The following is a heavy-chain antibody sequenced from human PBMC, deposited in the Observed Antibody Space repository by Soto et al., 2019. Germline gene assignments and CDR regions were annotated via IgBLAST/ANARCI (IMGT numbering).Heavy chain of an antibody. D-gene: IGHD3-16*01. CDR3: AKREGQARRREHSYPYALAV. Sequence: WSLRVSCAASGFTFESYGMHWVREAPGKGLEWLAYISLEGVMKFYAGSVKGRFNISRDNSQNTLYLQLSRLRPDDTGVYYCAKREGQARRREHSYPYALAVW. J-gene: IGHJ3*01. V-gene: IGHV3-30*18. CDR2: ISLEGVMK. CDR1: GFTFESYG.